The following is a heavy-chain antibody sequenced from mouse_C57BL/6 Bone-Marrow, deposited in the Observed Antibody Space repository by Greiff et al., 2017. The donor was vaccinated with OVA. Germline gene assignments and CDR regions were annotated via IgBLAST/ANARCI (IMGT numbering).Heavy chain of an antibody. CDR1: GYTFTDYN. Sequence: VHVKQSGPELVKPGASVKIPCKASGYTFTDYNMDWVKQSHGKSLEWIGDINPNNGGTIYNQKFKGKATLTVDKSSSTAYMELRSLTSEDTAVYYCARDGLRDWYFDVWGTGTTVTVSS. CDR2: INPNNGGT. J-gene: IGHJ1*03. V-gene: IGHV1-18*01. D-gene: IGHD3-1*01. CDR3: ARDGLRDWYFDV.